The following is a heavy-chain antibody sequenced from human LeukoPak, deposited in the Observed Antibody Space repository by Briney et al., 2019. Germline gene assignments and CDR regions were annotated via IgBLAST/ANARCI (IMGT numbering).Heavy chain of an antibody. CDR1: GDSGDSISTSY. CDR3: AKVGPYWYFDL. V-gene: IGHV4-59*01. J-gene: IGHJ2*01. CDR2: IQYRGST. Sequence: PSETLSLTCFVSGDSGDSISTSYWSWIRQSPGRGLEWIGYIQYRGSTNYSPSLKGRVTISIDTPESQFSLKLTSVTAADTAVYFCAKVGPYWYFDLWGRGTLVTVSS.